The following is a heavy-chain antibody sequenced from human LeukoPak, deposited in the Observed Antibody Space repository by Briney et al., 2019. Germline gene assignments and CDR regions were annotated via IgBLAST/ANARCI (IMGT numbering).Heavy chain of an antibody. CDR3: ARQGPAGHLDH. CDR2: ITTSTTTI. CDR1: GLSLSSYY. Sequence: GESLRLSCAASGLSLSSYYMNWVRQTPGKGLEWVSLITTSTTTIEYADSVKGRFTISRDNARNSLYLEMNSLRDEDTAVYYCARQGPAGHLDHWGQGTLVTVSS. J-gene: IGHJ4*02. V-gene: IGHV3-48*02. D-gene: IGHD6-13*01.